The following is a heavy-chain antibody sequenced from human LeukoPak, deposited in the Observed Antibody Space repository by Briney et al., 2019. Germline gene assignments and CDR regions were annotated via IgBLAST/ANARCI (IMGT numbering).Heavy chain of an antibody. V-gene: IGHV3-23*05. Sequence: PGGSLRLSCSASGFTFSTYWMNWVRQAPGKGLEWVSTFKTKYNQVYYAESVRGRFTISTDNSKKTVYLQMNSLRAEDTALYYCARSVPDYTRFDYWGQGALVTVSS. D-gene: IGHD4-11*01. CDR3: ARSVPDYTRFDY. J-gene: IGHJ4*02. CDR2: FKTKYNQV. CDR1: GFTFSTYW.